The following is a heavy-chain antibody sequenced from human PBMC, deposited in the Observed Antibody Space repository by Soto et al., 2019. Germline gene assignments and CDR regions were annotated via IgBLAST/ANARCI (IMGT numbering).Heavy chain of an antibody. V-gene: IGHV4-34*01. CDR2: INHSGST. Sequence: SETLSLTCAVYGGSFSGYYWSWIRQPPGKGLEWIGEINHSGSTNYNPSLKSRVTISVDTSKNQFSLKLSSVTAADTAVYYCARGYYYYGMDVWGQGTTVTVS. J-gene: IGHJ6*02. CDR3: ARGYYYYGMDV. CDR1: GGSFSGYY.